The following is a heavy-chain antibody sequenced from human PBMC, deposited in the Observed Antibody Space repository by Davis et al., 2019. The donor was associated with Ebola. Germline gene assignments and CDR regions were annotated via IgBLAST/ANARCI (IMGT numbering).Heavy chain of an antibody. CDR1: GFTFSGSA. CDR2: IRSKANSYAT. J-gene: IGHJ4*02. D-gene: IGHD6-13*01. Sequence: PGGSLRLSCAASGFTFSGSAMHWVHQASGKGLEWVGRIRSKANSYATAYAASVKGRFTISRDDSKNTAYLQMNSLKTEDTAVYYCTSRYSSTNDYWGQGTLVTVSS. V-gene: IGHV3-73*01. CDR3: TSRYSSTNDY.